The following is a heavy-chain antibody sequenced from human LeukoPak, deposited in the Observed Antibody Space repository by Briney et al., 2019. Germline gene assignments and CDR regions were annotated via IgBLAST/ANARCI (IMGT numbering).Heavy chain of an antibody. J-gene: IGHJ3*02. CDR3: HGGAGSFPDAFDI. CDR1: GFTFSDYY. D-gene: IGHD3-10*01. Sequence: GGSLRLSCAASGFTFSDYYMSWIRQAPGKGLEWVSYISSSGSTIYYADSVKGRFTISRDNAKNSLYLQMNSLRAEDTAVYYCHGGAGSFPDAFDIWGQGTMVTVSS. CDR2: ISSSGSTI. V-gene: IGHV3-11*04.